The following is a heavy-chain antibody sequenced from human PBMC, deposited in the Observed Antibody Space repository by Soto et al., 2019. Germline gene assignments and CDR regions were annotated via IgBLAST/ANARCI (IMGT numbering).Heavy chain of an antibody. V-gene: IGHV4-39*01. J-gene: IGHJ2*01. Sequence: QLQLQESGPGLVKPSETLSLTCTVSGGSISSSSYYWGWIRQPPGKGLEWIGRIYYSGSTYYNPSLKSRVTISVDTSKNQFSLKLSSVTAADTAVYYCARRTTVTNRFFDLWGRGTLVTVSS. CDR2: IYYSGST. CDR1: GGSISSSSYY. D-gene: IGHD4-17*01. CDR3: ARRTTVTNRFFDL.